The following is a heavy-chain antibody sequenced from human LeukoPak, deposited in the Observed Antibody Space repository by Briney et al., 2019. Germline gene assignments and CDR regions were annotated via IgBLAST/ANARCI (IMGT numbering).Heavy chain of an antibody. Sequence: ASVKVSCKASGYTFTGYYMHWVRQAPGQGLEWMGRINPNSGGTNYAQKFQGRVTMTRDTSISTAYMELSRLRSDDTAVYYCERDSPARGSDAFDIWGQGTMVTVSS. V-gene: IGHV1-2*06. J-gene: IGHJ3*02. CDR1: GYTFTGYY. CDR3: ERDSPARGSDAFDI. CDR2: INPNSGGT. D-gene: IGHD3-10*01.